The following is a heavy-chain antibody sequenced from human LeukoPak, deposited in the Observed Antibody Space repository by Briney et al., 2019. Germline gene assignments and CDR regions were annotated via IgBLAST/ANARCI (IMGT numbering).Heavy chain of an antibody. CDR2: IGGGGAST. D-gene: IGHD1-26*01. CDR3: AKGVGYLAN. Sequence: GSLRLSCAASGFTFNTYAMSWVRQAPGKGLEWVSAIGGGGASTYYADSVKGRFTISRDNSKNTLYLQMNSLRAEDTAVYYCAKGVGYLANWGQGTLVTVSS. CDR1: GFTFNTYA. V-gene: IGHV3-23*01. J-gene: IGHJ4*02.